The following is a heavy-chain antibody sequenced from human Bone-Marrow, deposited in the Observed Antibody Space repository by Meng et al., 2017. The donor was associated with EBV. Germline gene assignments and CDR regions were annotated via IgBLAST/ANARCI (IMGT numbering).Heavy chain of an antibody. Sequence: QGQLVESGGGLVQPGGSLRLSCAASGFIFTEYYMSWVRQAPGKGPEWISSSSSRATTIQYADSVKGRFTISRDNAKNSLYLQLSSLRVDDTAVYYCARDRYGLFDYWGQGTLVTVSS. CDR3: ARDRYGLFDY. V-gene: IGHV3-11*01. J-gene: IGHJ4*02. D-gene: IGHD3-16*01. CDR1: GFIFTEYY. CDR2: SSSRATTI.